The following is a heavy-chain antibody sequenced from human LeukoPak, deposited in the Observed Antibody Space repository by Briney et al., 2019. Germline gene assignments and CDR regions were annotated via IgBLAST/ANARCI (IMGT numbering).Heavy chain of an antibody. CDR1: GFTFSSYG. CDR2: ISGSGGST. D-gene: IGHD5-12*01. Sequence: GGTLRLSCAASGFTFSSYGMSWVRQAPGKGLEWVSAISGSGGSTYYADSVKGRFTISRDNSKNTLYLQMNSLKTEDTAVYYCTLVATIEGSVWGQGTLVTVSS. J-gene: IGHJ4*02. CDR3: TLVATIEGSV. V-gene: IGHV3-23*01.